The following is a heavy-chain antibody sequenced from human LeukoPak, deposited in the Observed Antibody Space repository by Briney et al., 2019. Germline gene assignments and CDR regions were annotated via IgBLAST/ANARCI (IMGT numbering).Heavy chain of an antibody. CDR2: ISNSGST. CDR1: GGSINNYY. CDR3: ARDTYDTLTGYFLFDY. D-gene: IGHD3-9*01. V-gene: IGHV4-59*01. Sequence: SETLSLTCTVSGGSINNYYWSWIRQTPGKGLEWIGYISNSGSTHYNPSLKTRVTISLDTSKNQFSLKLSSVTAADTAVFYCARDTYDTLTGYFLFDYWGQGTLVTV. J-gene: IGHJ4*02.